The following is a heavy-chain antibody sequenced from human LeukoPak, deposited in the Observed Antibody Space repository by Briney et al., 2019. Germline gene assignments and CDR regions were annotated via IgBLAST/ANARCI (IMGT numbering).Heavy chain of an antibody. Sequence: SQTLSLTCTVSGGSISSYYWSWIRQPAGEGLEWIGRIYSSGSTNYNPSLKSRVTMSVDTSKNHFSLKLSSVTAADTAVYYCARGPAGIWFGEFYFVYWGQGTLVTVSS. CDR2: IYSSGST. CDR1: GGSISSYY. CDR3: ARGPAGIWFGEFYFVY. V-gene: IGHV4-4*07. D-gene: IGHD3-10*01. J-gene: IGHJ4*02.